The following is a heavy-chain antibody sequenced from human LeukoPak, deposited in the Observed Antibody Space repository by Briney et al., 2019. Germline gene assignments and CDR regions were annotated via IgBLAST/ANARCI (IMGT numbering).Heavy chain of an antibody. CDR2: IYYSGST. V-gene: IGHV4-39*01. D-gene: IGHD3-3*02. J-gene: IGHJ4*02. CDR3: ARLSQGCFDY. CDR1: GGSISSSSYY. Sequence: SETLSLTCTVSGGSISSSSYYWGWIRQPPEKGLEWIGSIYYSGSTYYNPSLKSRVTISVDTSKNQFSLKLSSVTAADTAVYYCARLSQGCFDYWGQGTLVTVSS.